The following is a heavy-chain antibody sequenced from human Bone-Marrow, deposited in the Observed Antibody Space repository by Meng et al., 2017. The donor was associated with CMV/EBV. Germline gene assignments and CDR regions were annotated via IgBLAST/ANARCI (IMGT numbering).Heavy chain of an antibody. V-gene: IGHV4-38-2*02. Sequence: SETLSLTCTVSGYSISSGYYWGWIRQPPGKGLEWIGSIYYSGSTYYNPSLKSRVTISVDTSKNQFSLKLSSVTAADTAVYYCARHAPLNYDFWSGPIREFDYWGQGTLVTVSS. CDR2: IYYSGST. J-gene: IGHJ4*02. CDR1: GYSISSGYY. CDR3: ARHAPLNYDFWSGPIREFDY. D-gene: IGHD3-3*01.